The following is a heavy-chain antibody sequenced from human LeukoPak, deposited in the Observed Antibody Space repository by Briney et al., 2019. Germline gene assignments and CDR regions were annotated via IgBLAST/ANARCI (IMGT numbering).Heavy chain of an antibody. J-gene: IGHJ4*02. CDR1: GGTFSSYA. CDR2: IIPIFGTA. CDR3: AREWSYSSSRTLFDY. Sequence: ASVKVSCKASGGTFSSYAISWVRQAPGQGLEWMGGIIPIFGTANYAQKFQGRVTITADESTSTAYMELSSLRSEDTAVYYCAREWSYSSSRTLFDYWGQGTLVTVSS. V-gene: IGHV1-69*13. D-gene: IGHD6-13*01.